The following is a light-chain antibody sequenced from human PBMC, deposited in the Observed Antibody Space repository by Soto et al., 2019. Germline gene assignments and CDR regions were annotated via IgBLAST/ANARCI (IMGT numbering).Light chain of an antibody. J-gene: IGKJ5*01. CDR3: QQYNNWPFT. Sequence: EIVLTQSPGTLSLSPGERATLSCRASQSVSNNYLAWYQQKSGQSPRLLIYDVSNRATGVPARFSGSGSETNFPLIISVLRSEDSAVYFCQQYNNWPFTFGQGTRLEIK. CDR2: DVS. V-gene: IGKV3D-20*02. CDR1: QSVSNNY.